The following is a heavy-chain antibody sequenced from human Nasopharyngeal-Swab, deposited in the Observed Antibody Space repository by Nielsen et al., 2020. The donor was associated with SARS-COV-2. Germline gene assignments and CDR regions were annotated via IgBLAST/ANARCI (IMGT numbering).Heavy chain of an antibody. CDR3: AKGDRFLEWLSHFDY. Sequence: WVRQAPGQGLEWMGGIIPIFGTANYAQKFQGRVTITADESTSTAYMELSSLRSEDTAVYYCAKGDRFLEWLSHFDYWGQGTLVTVSS. J-gene: IGHJ4*02. D-gene: IGHD3-3*01. V-gene: IGHV1-69*01. CDR2: IIPIFGTA.